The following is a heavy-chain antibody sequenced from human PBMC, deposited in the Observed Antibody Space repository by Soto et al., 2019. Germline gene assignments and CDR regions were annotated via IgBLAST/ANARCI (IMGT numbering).Heavy chain of an antibody. Sequence: QLQLQESGPGLVKPSETLSLTCTVSGGSISSSSYYWGWIRQPPGKGLEWIGSIYYSGSTYYNPSLKSRVTISVDTSKNQFSLKLSSVTAADTAVYYCARHLVDRDHSSSWVASYYYYGMDVWGQGTTVTVSS. J-gene: IGHJ6*02. V-gene: IGHV4-39*01. CDR3: ARHLVDRDHSSSWVASYYYYGMDV. CDR1: GGSISSSSYY. CDR2: IYYSGST. D-gene: IGHD6-13*01.